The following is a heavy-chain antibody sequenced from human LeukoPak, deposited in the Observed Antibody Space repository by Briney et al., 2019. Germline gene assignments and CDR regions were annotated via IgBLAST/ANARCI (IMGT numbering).Heavy chain of an antibody. CDR1: GFTFSSYA. J-gene: IGHJ4*02. V-gene: IGHV3-30*04. CDR2: ISYDGSNK. Sequence: GRSLRLSCAASGFTFSSYAMHWVRQAPGKGLEWVAVISYDGSNKYHADSVKGRFTISRDNSKNTLYLQMNSLRAEDTAVYYCARSGYSSATDYWGQGTLVTVSS. D-gene: IGHD6-19*01. CDR3: ARSGYSSATDY.